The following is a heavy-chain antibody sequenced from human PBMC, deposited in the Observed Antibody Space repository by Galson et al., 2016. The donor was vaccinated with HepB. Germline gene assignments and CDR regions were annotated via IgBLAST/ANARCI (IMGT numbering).Heavy chain of an antibody. J-gene: IGHJ4*02. CDR3: VGSHYRSSSDY. CDR2: IYASGRT. CDR1: GFTVSDNY. V-gene: IGHV3-53*01. Sequence: SLRLSCAASGFTVSDNYVSWGRQPPGKGLEWVSGIYASGRTFYADSVKGRFTIDNSKNTLFLQMNSLRVEDTAVYYCVGSHYRSSSDYWGQGTLVTVSS. D-gene: IGHD1-26*01.